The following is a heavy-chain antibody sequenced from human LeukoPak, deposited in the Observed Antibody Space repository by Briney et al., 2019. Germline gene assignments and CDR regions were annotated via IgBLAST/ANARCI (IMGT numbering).Heavy chain of an antibody. CDR1: GGSISSGGYY. Sequence: SETLSLTCTVSGGSISSGGYYWSWIRQHPGKGLEWIGYIYYSGSTYYNPSLKSRVTISVNTSKNQFSLKLSSVTAADTAVYYCARATVTGAFDYWGQGTLVTVSS. V-gene: IGHV4-31*03. CDR3: ARATVTGAFDY. CDR2: IYYSGST. J-gene: IGHJ4*02. D-gene: IGHD4-17*01.